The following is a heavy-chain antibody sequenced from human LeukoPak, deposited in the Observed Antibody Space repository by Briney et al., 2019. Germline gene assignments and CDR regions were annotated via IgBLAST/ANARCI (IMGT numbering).Heavy chain of an antibody. CDR2: IIPILGIA. CDR1: GGTVSSYA. V-gene: IGHV1-69*04. D-gene: IGHD1-14*01. Sequence: SVKVSCKASGGTVSSYAISWVRQAPGQGLEWMGRIIPILGIANYAQKFQGRVTITADKPTSTAYMELSSLRSEDTAVYYCAGDFPSTTGDDYWGQGTLVTVSS. CDR3: AGDFPSTTGDDY. J-gene: IGHJ4*02.